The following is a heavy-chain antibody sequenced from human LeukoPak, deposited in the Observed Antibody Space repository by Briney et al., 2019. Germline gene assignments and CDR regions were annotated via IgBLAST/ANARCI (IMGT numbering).Heavy chain of an antibody. J-gene: IGHJ4*02. CDR1: GGSISSGSYY. CDR2: IYTSGST. V-gene: IGHV4-61*02. Sequence: SETLSLTCTVSGGSISSGSYYWSWIRQPAGKGLEWIGRIYTSGSTNYNPSLKSRVTISVDTSKNQFSLKLSSVTAADTAVYYCASAPPGWGTAFDYWGQGTLVTVSS. CDR3: ASAPPGWGTAFDY. D-gene: IGHD5-18*01.